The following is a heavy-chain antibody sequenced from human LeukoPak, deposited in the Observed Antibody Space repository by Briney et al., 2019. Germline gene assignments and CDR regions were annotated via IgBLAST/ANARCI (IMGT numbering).Heavy chain of an antibody. CDR1: GFTVSSNY. D-gene: IGHD3-22*01. Sequence: GGSLRLSCAASGFTVSSNYMNWVRQAPGKGLEWVSVIYSGGGTYYADSVKGRFAISRDNSKKTLYLQMNSLRAEDTAVYYCVRAFDSSGYADYWGQGTLVTVSS. J-gene: IGHJ4*02. CDR2: IYSGGGT. CDR3: VRAFDSSGYADY. V-gene: IGHV3-66*01.